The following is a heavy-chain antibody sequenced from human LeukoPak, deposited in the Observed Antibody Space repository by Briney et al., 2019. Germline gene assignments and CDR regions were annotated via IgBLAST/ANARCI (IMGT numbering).Heavy chain of an antibody. D-gene: IGHD3-10*01. CDR1: GGSFSGYY. V-gene: IGHV4-34*01. Sequence: SETLFLTCAVYGGSFSGYYWSWIRQPPGKGLEWIGEINHSGSTNYNPSLKSRVTISLDTSKNQFSLKLTSVTAADTALYYCASGRSGGGSGSCFNYRLYYFDYWGQGTLVTVSS. CDR2: INHSGST. CDR3: ASGRSGGGSGSCFNYRLYYFDY. J-gene: IGHJ4*02.